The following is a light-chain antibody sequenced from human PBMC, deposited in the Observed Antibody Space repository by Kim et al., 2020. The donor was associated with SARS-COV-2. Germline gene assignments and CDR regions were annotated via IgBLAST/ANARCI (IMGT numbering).Light chain of an antibody. CDR3: QQYYSAPFT. J-gene: IGKJ2*01. CDR1: QSVLHSPISKNY. CDR2: WAS. V-gene: IGKV4-1*01. Sequence: DIVMTQSPDSLAVSLGERATINCKSSQSVLHSPISKNYLGWYQQKSGQPPRLLIYWASTRESGVPDRFRGSGSGTDFTLTISSLQAEDVAVYYCQQYYSAPFTFGQGTKVDIK.